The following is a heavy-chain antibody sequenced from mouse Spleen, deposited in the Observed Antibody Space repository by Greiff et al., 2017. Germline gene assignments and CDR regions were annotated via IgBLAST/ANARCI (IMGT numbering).Heavy chain of an antibody. CDR3: ARRGWRYAWFAD. Sequence: VQLQQSGAELVKPGASVKLSCTASGFNIKDTYMHWVKQRPEQGLEWIGRIDPANGNTKYDPMFQGKATITADTSSNTAFLQLSSQTSEDTAVYYCARRGWRYAWFADGGQGTLVTVSA. D-gene: IGHD2-14*01. CDR1: GFNIKDTY. CDR2: IDPANGNT. J-gene: IGHJ3*01. V-gene: IGHV14-3*02.